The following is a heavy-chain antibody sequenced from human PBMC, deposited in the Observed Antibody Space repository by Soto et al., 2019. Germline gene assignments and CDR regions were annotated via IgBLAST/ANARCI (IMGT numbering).Heavy chain of an antibody. CDR1: GCSISSGGYS. CDR2: IYYSGTT. Sequence: PSETLSLTCAVSGCSISSGGYSWSWIRQPPGKGLEWIGNIYYSGTTYNNPSLKSRVTISVDTSKNSVYLQMNSLRDEDTAVYYCATDPDGLFDFDYWGQGTLVTVSS. J-gene: IGHJ4*02. V-gene: IGHV4-30-4*07. D-gene: IGHD2-21*01. CDR3: ATDPDGLFDFDY.